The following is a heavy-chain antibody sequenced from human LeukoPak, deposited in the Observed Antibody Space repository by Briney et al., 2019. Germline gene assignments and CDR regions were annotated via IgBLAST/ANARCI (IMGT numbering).Heavy chain of an antibody. V-gene: IGHV4-31*03. CDR2: IYYSGST. D-gene: IGHD4-11*01. Sequence: PPQTLSLTCTVSGGSISSGGYYWSWIRQHPGKGLEWIGYIYYSGSTYYNPSLKSRVTISVDTSKNQFSLKLSSVTAADTAVYYCARGTVTTQNYYFDYWGQGTLATVSS. CDR3: ARGTVTTQNYYFDY. CDR1: GGSISSGGYY. J-gene: IGHJ4*02.